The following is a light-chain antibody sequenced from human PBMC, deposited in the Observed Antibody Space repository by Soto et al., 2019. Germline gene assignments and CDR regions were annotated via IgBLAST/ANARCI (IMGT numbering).Light chain of an antibody. CDR3: QQFNAYPLT. V-gene: IGKV1-13*02. CDR2: FAS. J-gene: IGKJ4*01. Sequence: AIQLTQSPSSLSASVGDSVTITCRTLQGIATALAWYQCKPGKPPKLLISFASTLESGVPSRFSGSGSGTDFTLTISGLQPEDFATYVCQQFNAYPLTFGAGTRVAI. CDR1: QGIATA.